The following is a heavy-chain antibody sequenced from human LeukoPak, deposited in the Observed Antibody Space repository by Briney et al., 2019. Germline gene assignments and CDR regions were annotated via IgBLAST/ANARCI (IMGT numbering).Heavy chain of an antibody. D-gene: IGHD1-1*01. V-gene: IGHV3-30-3*01. Sequence: QPGRSLRLSCAASGFTFSSCAMHWVRQAPGKGLEWVAVISYDGSNKYYADSAKGRFTISRDNSKNTLYLQMNSLRAEDTAVYYCARYDARYGMDVWGQGTTVTVSS. CDR2: ISYDGSNK. CDR1: GFTFSSCA. CDR3: ARYDARYGMDV. J-gene: IGHJ6*02.